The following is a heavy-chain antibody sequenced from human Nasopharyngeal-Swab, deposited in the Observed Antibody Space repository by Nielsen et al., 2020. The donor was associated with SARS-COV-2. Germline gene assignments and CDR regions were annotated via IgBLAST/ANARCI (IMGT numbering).Heavy chain of an antibody. D-gene: IGHD3-10*01. CDR1: GYTFTTSS. Sequence: ASVKLSCNTSGYTFTTSSIHCFLQAPGQRLEWMGWIYAGNCNTKYSQNFQGRLTITRDTSASTAYMELSSMTSEDTAVYYCAQISLRGIMKGPEGHFWGQGTLVTVSS. J-gene: IGHJ4*02. CDR2: IYAGNCNT. V-gene: IGHV1-3*01. CDR3: AQISLRGIMKGPEGHF.